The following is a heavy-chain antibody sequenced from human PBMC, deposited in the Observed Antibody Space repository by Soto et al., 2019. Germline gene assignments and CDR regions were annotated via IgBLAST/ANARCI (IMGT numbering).Heavy chain of an antibody. D-gene: IGHD3-22*01. CDR2: IKEDGSEK. CDR3: ARASWDSSGFYPYYFDY. CDR1: GFTISSYW. J-gene: IGHJ4*02. Sequence: GGSLRLSCVVSGFTISSYWMSWVRQAPGKGLEWVANIKEDGSEKKYVDSVKGRFTISRDNAKNSLYLQMNSLRAEDTAVYYCARASWDSSGFYPYYFDYWGQGTLVTVSS. V-gene: IGHV3-7*01.